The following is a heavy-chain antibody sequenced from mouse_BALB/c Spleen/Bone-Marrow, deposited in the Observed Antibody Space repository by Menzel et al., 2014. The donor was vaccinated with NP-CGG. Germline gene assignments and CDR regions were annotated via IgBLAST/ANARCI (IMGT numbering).Heavy chain of an antibody. V-gene: IGHV1S127*01. J-gene: IGHJ4*01. CDR3: TRDAMDY. Sequence: VQLQQSGAVLVKPGASVKMSCKASGYTFTSYWMHWVRQRPGQGLEWIGVIDPSDSYTSYIQKFKGKATLTVDTSSSTAYMQLSSLTPEDSAVYYCTRDAMDYWGQGTSVTVSS. CDR2: IDPSDSYT. CDR1: GYTFTSYW.